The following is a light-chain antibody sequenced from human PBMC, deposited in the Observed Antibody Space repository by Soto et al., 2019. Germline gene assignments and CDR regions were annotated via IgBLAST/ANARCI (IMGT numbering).Light chain of an antibody. V-gene: IGLV4-60*02. CDR3: ETWDSNSWV. Sequence: QPVLAQSSSASASLGSSVKLTCTLSSGHSSYIIAWHQQQPGKAPRYLMNLETTGSYNKGSGVPDRFSGSSSGADRYLTISNLQFEDEADYYCETWDSNSWVLGGGTKLTVL. CDR2: LETTGSY. J-gene: IGLJ3*02. CDR1: SGHSSYI.